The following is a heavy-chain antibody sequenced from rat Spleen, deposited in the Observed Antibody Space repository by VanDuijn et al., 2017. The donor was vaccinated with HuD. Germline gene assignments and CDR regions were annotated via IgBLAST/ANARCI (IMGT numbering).Heavy chain of an antibody. CDR3: ARASWDDFDY. J-gene: IGHJ2*01. D-gene: IGHD1-12*01. CDR1: GHSITSAYR. Sequence: EVQLQESGPGLVKPSQSLSLTCSVSGHSITSAYRWNWIRKFPGNKLEWMGYINSAGSTNYNPSLKSRISITRDTSKNQFFLQVNSVTTEDTATYYCARASWDDFDYWGQGVMVTVSS. V-gene: IGHV3-3*01. CDR2: INSAGST.